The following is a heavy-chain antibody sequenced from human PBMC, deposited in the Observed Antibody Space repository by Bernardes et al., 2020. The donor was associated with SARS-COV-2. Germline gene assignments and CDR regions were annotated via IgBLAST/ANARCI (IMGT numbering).Heavy chain of an antibody. CDR1: GFTFSNFA. D-gene: IGHD3-16*01. V-gene: IGHV3-23*01. CDR3: VKDGRNFDDASAYRV. CDR2: ISCTLGTT. J-gene: IGHJ4*02. Sequence: GGSLRLSCAASGFTFSNFAMTWVRQAPGKGLEWVSIISCTLGTTYYANSMKGRVTISRDNSKNTMYLHLNRLRAKDTAVYYCVKDGRNFDDASAYRVWSQGTQDIVSS.